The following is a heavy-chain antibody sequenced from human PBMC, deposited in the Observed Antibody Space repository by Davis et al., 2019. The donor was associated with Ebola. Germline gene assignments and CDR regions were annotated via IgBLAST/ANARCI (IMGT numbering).Heavy chain of an antibody. CDR2: ISYDGSNK. D-gene: IGHD5-24*01. V-gene: IGHV3-30-3*01. Sequence: GGSLRLSCAASGFTFSSYAMHWVRQAPGKGLEWVAVISYDGSNKYYADSVKGRFTISRDNSKNTLYLQMNSLRAEDTAVYYCARQRWLQLGRGWFDPWGQETLVTVSS. CDR1: GFTFSSYA. CDR3: ARQRWLQLGRGWFDP. J-gene: IGHJ5*02.